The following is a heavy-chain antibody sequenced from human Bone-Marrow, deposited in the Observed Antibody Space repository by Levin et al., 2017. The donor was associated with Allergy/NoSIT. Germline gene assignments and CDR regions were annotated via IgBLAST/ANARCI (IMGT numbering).Heavy chain of an antibody. CDR2: IYYSGST. CDR1: GDSMSSYY. CDR3: ARVGVYNNSHFGDAFDV. V-gene: IGHV4-59*01. J-gene: IGHJ3*01. D-gene: IGHD1-14*01. Sequence: KPSETLSLTCTVSGDSMSSYYWSWIRQSPGKGLEWIGYIYYSGSTDYNPSLKSRVTISQDPSNNQFSLNLNSVTAADTALYYCARVGVYNNSHFGDAFDVWGQGTLVTVSS.